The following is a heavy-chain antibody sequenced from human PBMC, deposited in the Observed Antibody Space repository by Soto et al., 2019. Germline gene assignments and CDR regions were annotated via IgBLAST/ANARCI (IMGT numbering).Heavy chain of an antibody. CDR3: AGRPEIHPR. Sequence: QVHLQVSGAGLVKPSETLSLTCAISGGSTSSSDWWTWVRQPPGEGLEWIGEIHRDGVTNYNSSLKSRLTISLDQSRNQFSLSLTSVTAADAAVYFCAGRPEIHPRWGQGILVPVSS. D-gene: IGHD1-26*01. V-gene: IGHV4-4*02. J-gene: IGHJ4*02. CDR2: IHRDGVT. CDR1: GGSTSSSDW.